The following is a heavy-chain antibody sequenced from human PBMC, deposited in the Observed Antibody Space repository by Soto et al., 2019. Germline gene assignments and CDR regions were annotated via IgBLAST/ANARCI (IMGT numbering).Heavy chain of an antibody. V-gene: IGHV4-4*02. D-gene: IGHD6-13*01. CDR1: GGSISSANW. CDR2: IYHSGST. CDR3: ARAPTRSSSQTRIYSGMDV. Sequence: QVQLQESGPGLVKPSGTLSLTCAVSGGSISSANWWSWVRQPPGKGLEWIGEIYHSGSTNYNPSLRSRVIISVDKYKNQFSLKLSSVTAADAAVYYCARAPTRSSSQTRIYSGMDVWGQGTTVTISS. J-gene: IGHJ6*02.